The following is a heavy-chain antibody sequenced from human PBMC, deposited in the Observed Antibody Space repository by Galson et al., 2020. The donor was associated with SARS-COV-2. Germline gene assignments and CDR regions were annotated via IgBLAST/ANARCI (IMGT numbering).Heavy chain of an antibody. D-gene: IGHD2-8*02. Sequence: GGSLRLSCAASGFSLSSYVMHWVRQAPDKGLEWVAVIWPDGGNKHYVDSVKGRFTISRDNSKNTLSLQMDSLRAEDTSVYYCVRDGDYSTGYCKDVWGQGTTVTVSS. V-gene: IGHV3-33*01. CDR2: IWPDGGNK. CDR3: VRDGDYSTGYCKDV. J-gene: IGHJ6*02. CDR1: GFSLSSYV.